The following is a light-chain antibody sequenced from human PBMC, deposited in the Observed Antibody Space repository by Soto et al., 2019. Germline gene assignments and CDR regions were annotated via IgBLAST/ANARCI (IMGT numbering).Light chain of an antibody. V-gene: IGKV1-8*01. CDR3: QQYYSYST. CDR1: QGISSY. J-gene: IGKJ1*01. Sequence: AIRMTQFPSALFASTGDRVTITCRASQGISSYLAWYQQKPGKAPKLLIYAASTLQSGVPSRFSGSGSGTDFTLTISCLQSEDFATYYCQQYYSYSTFGQGTKVDIK. CDR2: AAS.